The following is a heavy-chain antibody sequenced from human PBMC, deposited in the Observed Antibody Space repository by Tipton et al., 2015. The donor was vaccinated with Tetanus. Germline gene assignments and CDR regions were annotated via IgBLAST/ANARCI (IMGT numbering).Heavy chain of an antibody. Sequence: WNWIRQPPGKGLEWLAYVSYSGRTNSNYSLKSRNTISQNTSKNQFSLRLTSATATDTAVYYCARDRITGPTGRYYAMDVWGQGTTVTVSS. D-gene: IGHD1-7*01. CDR2: VSYSGRT. CDR3: ARDRITGPTGRYYAMDV. V-gene: IGHV4-59*01. J-gene: IGHJ6*01.